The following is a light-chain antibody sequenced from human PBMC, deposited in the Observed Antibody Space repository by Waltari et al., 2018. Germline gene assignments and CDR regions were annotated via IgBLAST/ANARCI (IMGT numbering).Light chain of an antibody. CDR1: HSLVYDNGNTY. J-gene: IGKJ1*01. CDR2: RVS. V-gene: IGKV2-30*01. CDR3: MQGANWPPT. Sequence: DVVMTQSPLSLSVALGQPASISCTSSHSLVYDNGNTYLNWFHQRPGQSPRRLIYRVSTRDSGVAGRFSGSGSGTDFTLTINGVEAEDVGLYFCMQGANWPPTFGQGTRVEIK.